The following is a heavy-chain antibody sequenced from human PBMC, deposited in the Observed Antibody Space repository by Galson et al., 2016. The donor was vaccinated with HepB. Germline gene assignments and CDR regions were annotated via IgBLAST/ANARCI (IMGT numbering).Heavy chain of an antibody. D-gene: IGHD1-26*01. V-gene: IGHV3-30*09. CDR3: ARDQGWEGGWFDP. Sequence: SLRLSCAASGFTLNNYALNWVRQAPGKGLEWVALISYDGSNRYYGDPVRGRFAISRDTSKNTVYLQMNSLRPEDTAVYYCARDQGWEGGWFDPWGQGTLVTVFS. J-gene: IGHJ5*02. CDR2: ISYDGSNR. CDR1: GFTLNNYA.